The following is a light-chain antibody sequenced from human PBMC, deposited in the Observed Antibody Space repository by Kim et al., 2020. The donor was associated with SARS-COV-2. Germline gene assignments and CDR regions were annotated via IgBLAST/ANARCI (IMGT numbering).Light chain of an antibody. CDR3: RSYDISLDGSV. Sequence: YDVHWYQQRPGAAPRLLIYTDINRPSGVPDRCFGSKSGTLASLVITGLQAADEADYYCRSYDISLDGSVFGGGTRLTVL. CDR1: YD. CDR2: TDI. V-gene: IGLV1-40*01. J-gene: IGLJ2*01.